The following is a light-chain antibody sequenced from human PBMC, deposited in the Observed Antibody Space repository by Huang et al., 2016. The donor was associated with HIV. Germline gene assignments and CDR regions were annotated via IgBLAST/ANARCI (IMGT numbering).Light chain of an antibody. V-gene: IGKV1-39*01. J-gene: IGKJ2*01. Sequence: DIQMTQSPSSLSASVGDRVTITCRASQSISTYLNWYQQKPGKAPKLLIHAASSLYSGVPTRFSGSGSGTDFTLTISSLQPEDFATYYCQQSYSTLLYTFGQGTKLEIK. CDR2: AAS. CDR1: QSISTY. CDR3: QQSYSTLLYT.